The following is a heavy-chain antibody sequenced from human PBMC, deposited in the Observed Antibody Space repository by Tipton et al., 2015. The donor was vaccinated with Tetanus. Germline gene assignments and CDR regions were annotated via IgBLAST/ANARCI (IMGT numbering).Heavy chain of an antibody. J-gene: IGHJ3*02. Sequence: SLRLSCAVSGFTLRKHGMHWVRQAPGKGLEWVAIIWFDGSNAYYADSVKGRFIISRDNSKNMLYLQLNSLRAEDTAVYYCARRRYTWNRGGFDIWGQGTLVTVST. CDR1: GFTLRKHG. CDR3: ARRRYTWNRGGFDI. V-gene: IGHV3-33*01. D-gene: IGHD1-20*01. CDR2: IWFDGSNA.